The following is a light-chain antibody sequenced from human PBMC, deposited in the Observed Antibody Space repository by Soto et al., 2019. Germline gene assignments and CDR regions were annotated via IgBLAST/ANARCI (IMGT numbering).Light chain of an antibody. CDR1: QSVSSNY. CDR2: GAS. J-gene: IGKJ2*01. CDR3: QHYCSSPPVT. Sequence: EIVLTQSPGTLSLSPEERATLSCRASQSVSSNYLAWYQQKPGLAPRLLIYGASSRATGIPDRFSGSGSGTDFTLTISRLEPEDFAVYYCQHYCSSPPVTFGQGTKLEIK. V-gene: IGKV3-20*01.